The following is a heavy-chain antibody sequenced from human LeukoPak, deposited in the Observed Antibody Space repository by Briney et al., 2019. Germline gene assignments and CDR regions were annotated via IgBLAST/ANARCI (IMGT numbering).Heavy chain of an antibody. D-gene: IGHD1-26*01. CDR1: GGTFSSYA. CDR2: IIPIFGTA. Sequence: SVKVSCKASGGTFSSYAISWVRQAPGQGLEWMGGIIPIFGTANYAQKFQGRVTITTDESTSTAYMELSSLRSEDTAMYYCARDRPDIVGVSRGFDYWGQGTLVTVSS. J-gene: IGHJ4*02. V-gene: IGHV1-69*05. CDR3: ARDRPDIVGVSRGFDY.